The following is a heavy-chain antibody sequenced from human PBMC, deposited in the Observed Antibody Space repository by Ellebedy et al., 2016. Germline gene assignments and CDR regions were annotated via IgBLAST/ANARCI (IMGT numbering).Heavy chain of an antibody. CDR1: GFTFTSSA. J-gene: IGHJ6*03. Sequence: SVKVSXXASGFTFTSSAVQWVRQARGQLLEWIGWIVVGSGNTNYAQKFQERVTITRDMSTSTAYMELSSLRSEDTAVYYCAAERPYYDFWGAYLGGSYYYMDVWGKGTTVTVSS. V-gene: IGHV1-58*01. CDR2: IVVGSGNT. CDR3: AAERPYYDFWGAYLGGSYYYMDV. D-gene: IGHD3-3*01.